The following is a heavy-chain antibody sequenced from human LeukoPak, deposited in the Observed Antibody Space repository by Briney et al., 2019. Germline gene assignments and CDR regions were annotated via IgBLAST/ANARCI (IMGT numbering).Heavy chain of an antibody. CDR1: GFTFSAYG. CDR3: AKDQYYDILTGYYTDAEYFQH. D-gene: IGHD3-9*01. CDR2: ISLDGSKK. J-gene: IGHJ1*01. Sequence: PGGSLRLSCAASGFTFSAYGMHWVRQAPGKGLEWVAVISLDGSKKYYTDSVKGLFTISRDNSKNTLFLQMNSLRAEDTAVYYCAKDQYYDILTGYYTDAEYFQHWGQGTLVTVSS. V-gene: IGHV3-30*18.